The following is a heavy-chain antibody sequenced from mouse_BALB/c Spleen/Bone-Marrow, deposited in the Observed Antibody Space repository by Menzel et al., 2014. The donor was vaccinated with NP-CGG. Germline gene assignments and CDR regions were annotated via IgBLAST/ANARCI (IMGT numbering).Heavy chain of an antibody. D-gene: IGHD2-4*01. CDR2: ISGGDSYT. Sequence: EVKVVESGGGLVKSGGSLKLSCAASGFTFSNYGMSWVRQTPEKRLEWVATISGGDSYTFYSDSVKGRFTISRDNAKNNLYRQLSSLRSEDTALYYCARHAYYDQTEVSFVYWGQGTLVTVSA. J-gene: IGHJ3*01. V-gene: IGHV5-9-2*01. CDR1: GFTFSNYG. CDR3: ARHAYYDQTEVSFVY.